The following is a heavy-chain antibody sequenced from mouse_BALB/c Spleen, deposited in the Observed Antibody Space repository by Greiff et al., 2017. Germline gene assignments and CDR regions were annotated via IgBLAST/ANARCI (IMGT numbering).Heavy chain of an antibody. V-gene: IGHV5-17*02. D-gene: IGHD1-1*01. CDR3: ARSPVGNWYFDV. J-gene: IGHJ1*01. CDR2: ISSGSSTI. Sequence: DVMLVESGGGLVQPGGSRKLSCAASGFTFSSFGMHWVRQAPEKGLEWVAYISSGSSTIYYADTVKGRFTISRDNPKNTLFLQMTSLRSEDTAMYYCARSPVGNWYFDVWGAGTTVTVSS. CDR1: GFTFSSFG.